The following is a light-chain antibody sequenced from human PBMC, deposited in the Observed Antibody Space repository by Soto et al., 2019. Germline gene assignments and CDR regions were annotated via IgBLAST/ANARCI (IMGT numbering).Light chain of an antibody. V-gene: IGKV1-39*01. CDR3: QQSYDVPLT. CDR2: SAS. Sequence: DIQMTQSPSSLYASVGDRVTITCRASQSISDFLLWYQQRPGEAPKVLIYSASRLQSGAPSRFSGSGSGPDFTLTISSLQPEDVGTYYCQQSYDVPLTFGGGTNVEI. CDR1: QSISDF. J-gene: IGKJ4*01.